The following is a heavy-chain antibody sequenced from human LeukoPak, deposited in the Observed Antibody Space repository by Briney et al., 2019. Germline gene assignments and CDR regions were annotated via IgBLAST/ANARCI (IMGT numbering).Heavy chain of an antibody. CDR3: AKDRTYSSGWYYFDY. J-gene: IGHJ4*02. D-gene: IGHD6-19*01. Sequence: GGFLRLSCAASGFTFSSYAMSWVRQAPGKGLEWVSAISGSGGSTYYADSVKGRFTISRDNSKNTLYLQMNSLRAEDTAVYYCAKDRTYSSGWYYFDYWGQGTLVTVSS. CDR1: GFTFSSYA. V-gene: IGHV3-23*01. CDR2: ISGSGGST.